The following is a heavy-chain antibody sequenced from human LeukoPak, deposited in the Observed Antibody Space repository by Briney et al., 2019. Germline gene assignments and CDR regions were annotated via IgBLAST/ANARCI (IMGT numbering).Heavy chain of an antibody. D-gene: IGHD3-16*02. CDR1: GITFSSYW. V-gene: IGHV3-7*01. Sequence: GGSLRLSCAASGITFSSYWMSWVRQAPGKGLEWVANIKQDGSEKYYVDSVKGRFTISRDNAKNSLYLQMNSLRAEDTALYYCARVVNYPFDYWGQGTLVTVSS. J-gene: IGHJ4*02. CDR3: ARVVNYPFDY. CDR2: IKQDGSEK.